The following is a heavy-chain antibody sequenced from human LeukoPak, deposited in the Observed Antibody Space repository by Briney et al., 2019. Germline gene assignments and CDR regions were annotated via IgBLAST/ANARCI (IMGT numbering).Heavy chain of an antibody. CDR3: ARAGGIVVVPAEAEFDP. V-gene: IGHV1-46*01. Sequence: ASVMVSCKASGYTFTSYYMHWVRQAPGQGLEWMGIINPSGGSTSYAQKFQGRVTMTRDMSTSTAYMELSSLRSEDTAVYYCARAGGIVVVPAEAEFDPWGQGTLVTVSS. CDR1: GYTFTSYY. D-gene: IGHD2-2*01. J-gene: IGHJ5*02. CDR2: INPSGGST.